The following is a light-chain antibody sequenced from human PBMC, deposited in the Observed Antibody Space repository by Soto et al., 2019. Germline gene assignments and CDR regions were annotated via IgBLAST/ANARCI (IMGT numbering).Light chain of an antibody. CDR2: GAS. V-gene: IGKV3-20*01. CDR1: QSVSSSY. Sequence: EIVLTQSPGTLSLSPGERATLSCRASQSVSSSYLAWYQQKPGQAPRLLIYGASSRATGIPDRFSGSGSGTDFTLTISRLEPEDFAVYYCQHYGSSSPSLTFGQGTKVEIK. J-gene: IGKJ1*01. CDR3: QHYGSSSPSLT.